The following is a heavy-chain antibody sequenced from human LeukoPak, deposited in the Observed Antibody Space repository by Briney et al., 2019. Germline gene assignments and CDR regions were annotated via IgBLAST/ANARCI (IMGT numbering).Heavy chain of an antibody. Sequence: GGSLRLSCAASGFTVSSNYMSWVRQAPGKGLEWVSVIYSGGSTYYAASVQGRFTISRDNSKNTLYLQMNSLRAEDTAVYYCAKDPNGDYIGAFDIWAKGQWSPSLQ. J-gene: IGHJ3*02. CDR1: GFTVSSNY. CDR3: AKDPNGDYIGAFDI. D-gene: IGHD4-17*01. CDR2: IYSGGST. V-gene: IGHV3-53*01.